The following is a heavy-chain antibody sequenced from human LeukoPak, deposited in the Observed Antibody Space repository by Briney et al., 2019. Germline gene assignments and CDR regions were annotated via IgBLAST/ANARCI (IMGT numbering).Heavy chain of an antibody. CDR1: GFTFSSYS. CDR2: ISSSSSTI. Sequence: GGSLRLSCAASGFTFSSYSMNWVRQAPGKGLEWVSYISSSSSTIYYADSVKGRFTISRDNAKNSLYLQMNSLRAEDTAVYYCARNDGSGSYYRHDYWGQGTLVTVSS. CDR3: ARNDGSGSYYRHDY. D-gene: IGHD3-10*01. V-gene: IGHV3-48*04. J-gene: IGHJ4*02.